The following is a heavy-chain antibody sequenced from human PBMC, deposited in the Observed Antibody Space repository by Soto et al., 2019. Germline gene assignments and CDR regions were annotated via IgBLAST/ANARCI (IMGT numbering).Heavy chain of an antibody. D-gene: IGHD3-3*01. J-gene: IGHJ6*02. CDR1: GGSISSYY. CDR2: IYYSGST. Sequence: QVQLQESGPGLVKPSETLSLTCTVSGGSISSYYWSWIRQPPGKGLEWIGYIYYSGSTNYNPSLMRLLTVSVDPFNFPFAVTMGSVIAEVTALYSCARDGGIAIFGTLSSSGLDVWGQGTTVTVSS. CDR3: ARDGGIAIFGTLSSSGLDV. V-gene: IGHV4-59*01.